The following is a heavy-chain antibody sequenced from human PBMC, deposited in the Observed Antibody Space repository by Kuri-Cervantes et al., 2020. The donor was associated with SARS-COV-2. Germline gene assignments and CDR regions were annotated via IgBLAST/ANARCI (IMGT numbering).Heavy chain of an antibody. J-gene: IGHJ3*02. V-gene: IGHV1-2*02. D-gene: IGHD2-2*01. CDR3: ARGERGDIVVVPGAPGCDAFDI. CDR1: EYTFTGYY. Sequence: ASVKVSCKASEYTFTGYYMHWVRQAPGQGLEWMGWINPHSGDTNYEQKFQGRVTMTSDTSLSTAYMDLSRMRSGDTAVYFCARGERGDIVVVPGAPGCDAFDIWGQGTMVTVSS. CDR2: INPHSGDT.